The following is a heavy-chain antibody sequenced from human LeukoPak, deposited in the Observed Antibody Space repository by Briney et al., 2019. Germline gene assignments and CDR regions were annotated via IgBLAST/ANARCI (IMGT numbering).Heavy chain of an antibody. J-gene: IGHJ4*02. D-gene: IGHD6-6*01. V-gene: IGHV3-64D*06. CDR1: GFPFSTLG. Sequence: GGSLRLSWSASGFPFSTLGMHWVRQAPGKGLEHVSTIGSDGSGTYYADSVKDRFIISRDNSKNAVYLQMSSLTPEDTAVYYCVKGLDYSSSQMDSWGQGTLVTVSS. CDR3: VKGLDYSSSQMDS. CDR2: IGSDGSGT.